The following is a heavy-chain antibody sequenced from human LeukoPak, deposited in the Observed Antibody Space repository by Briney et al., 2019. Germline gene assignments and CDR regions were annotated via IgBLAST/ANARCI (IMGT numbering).Heavy chain of an antibody. D-gene: IGHD2-15*01. CDR2: INPNSGGT. Sequence: GASVKVSRTASGYTFTVYYMHWVRQAPGQGLEWMGWINPNSGGTNYAQKVQGRVTMTRDTSISTAYMELSRLRSDDTAGYYCARGSCSGGSCYSRWFDPWGQGTLVTVSS. CDR1: GYTFTVYY. CDR3: ARGSCSGGSCYSRWFDP. V-gene: IGHV1-2*02. J-gene: IGHJ5*02.